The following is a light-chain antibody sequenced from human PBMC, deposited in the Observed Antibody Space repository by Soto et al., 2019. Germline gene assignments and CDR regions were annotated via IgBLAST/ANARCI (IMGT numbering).Light chain of an antibody. CDR2: GAS. Sequence: ELVLTQSPGTLSLSPGERATLSCRASQTVNNNYLAWYQQIPGQAPRLLISGASGRATGTPDRFSGSASGTDFTLTISRLEPEDFAVYYCQQYGSPPLTFGGGTKVDIK. CDR3: QQYGSPPLT. CDR1: QTVNNNY. J-gene: IGKJ4*01. V-gene: IGKV3-20*01.